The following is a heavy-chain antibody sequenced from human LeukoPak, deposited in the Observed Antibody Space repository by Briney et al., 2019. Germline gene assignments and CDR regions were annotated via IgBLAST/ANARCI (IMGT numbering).Heavy chain of an antibody. J-gene: IGHJ3*02. Sequence: GRSLRLSCAASGFTFSSYGTHWVRQAPGKGLEWVAVIWYDGSNKYYADSVKGRFTISRDNSKNTLYLQMNSLRAEDTAVYYCARSDWFMYAFDIWGQGTMVTVSS. CDR2: IWYDGSNK. CDR3: ARSDWFMYAFDI. V-gene: IGHV3-33*01. D-gene: IGHD3-9*01. CDR1: GFTFSSYG.